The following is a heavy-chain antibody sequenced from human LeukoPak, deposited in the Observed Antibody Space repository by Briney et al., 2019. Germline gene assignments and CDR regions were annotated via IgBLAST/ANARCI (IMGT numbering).Heavy chain of an antibody. CDR3: AREVGAAAFVRD. Sequence: KPSETLSLTCTVSGGSIGSYYWSWIRQPPGKGLEWIGYIYYSGSTNYNPSLKSRVTISVDTSKNQFSLKLSSVTAADTAVYYCAREVGAAAFVRDWGQGTLVTVSS. V-gene: IGHV4-59*01. CDR1: GGSIGSYY. D-gene: IGHD6-13*01. CDR2: IYYSGST. J-gene: IGHJ4*02.